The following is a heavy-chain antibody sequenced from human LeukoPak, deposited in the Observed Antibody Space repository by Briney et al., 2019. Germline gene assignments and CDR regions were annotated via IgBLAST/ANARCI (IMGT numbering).Heavy chain of an antibody. Sequence: SDTLSLTCSVSGDSISGSDYYWGWIRQPPGKGLEWIGSFYSSGSTYYNPSLKSRVTISVDTSKNQFSLKLSSVTAADTAVYYCAREDTPMVTPFDYWGQGTLVTVSS. CDR2: FYSSGST. V-gene: IGHV4-39*07. D-gene: IGHD5-18*01. CDR1: GDSISGSDYY. J-gene: IGHJ4*02. CDR3: AREDTPMVTPFDY.